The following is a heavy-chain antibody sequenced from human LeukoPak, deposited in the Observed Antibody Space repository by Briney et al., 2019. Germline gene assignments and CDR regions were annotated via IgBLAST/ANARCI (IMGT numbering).Heavy chain of an antibody. D-gene: IGHD3-3*01. CDR1: GGSISNYY. CDR2: IFYTGAT. Sequence: SETLSLTCSISGGSISNYYGSWIRQSPGKGQEWIGYIFYTGATDYNPSLRGRVTISVDTAKNQFSLKLTSVTAADTAVYYCARSGHDFWSGLKWFDSWGQGTLVTVSS. J-gene: IGHJ5*01. CDR3: ARSGHDFWSGLKWFDS. V-gene: IGHV4-59*01.